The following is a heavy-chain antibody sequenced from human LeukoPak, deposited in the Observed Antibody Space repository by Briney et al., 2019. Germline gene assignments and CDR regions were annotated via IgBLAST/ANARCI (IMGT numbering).Heavy chain of an antibody. D-gene: IGHD4/OR15-4a*01. CDR2: ISSSGSSI. CDR1: GFTFSIYS. V-gene: IGHV3-48*04. J-gene: IGHJ4*02. Sequence: GGSLRLSCVASGFTFSIYSMNWVRQAPGKGLEWVSYISSSGSSIYYADSVKGRFTISRDNAKNSLYLQMNSLRAEDTAVYYCARAMTIGANIYYFDYWGQGTLVTVSS. CDR3: ARAMTIGANIYYFDY.